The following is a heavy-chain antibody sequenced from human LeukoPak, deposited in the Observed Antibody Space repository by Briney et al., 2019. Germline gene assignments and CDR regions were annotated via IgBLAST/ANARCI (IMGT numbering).Heavy chain of an antibody. CDR1: GGTFSSYA. V-gene: IGHV1-69*05. Sequence: SVKVSCKASGGTFSSYAISWVRQAPGQGLEWMGRIIPIFGTANYAQKFQGRVTITTDESTSTAYMELSSLRSEDTAVYYCARAIVVERMNAFDIWGQGTMVTVSS. CDR2: IIPIFGTA. CDR3: ARAIVVERMNAFDI. D-gene: IGHD2-21*01. J-gene: IGHJ3*02.